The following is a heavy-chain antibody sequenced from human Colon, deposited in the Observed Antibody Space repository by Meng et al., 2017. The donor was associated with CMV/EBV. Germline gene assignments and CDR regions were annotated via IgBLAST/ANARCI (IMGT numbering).Heavy chain of an antibody. CDR2: IRFDGSNK. Sequence: GESLKISCAASGFTFSSYGMYWVRQAPGKGLEWVAFIRFDGSNKFYADSVKGRFTISRGNAKNSLYLQMNSLGAEDTAVYYCARDRWECSGGSCYSRVHFDYWGQGTLVTVSS. D-gene: IGHD2-15*01. V-gene: IGHV3-30*02. J-gene: IGHJ4*02. CDR3: ARDRWECSGGSCYSRVHFDY. CDR1: GFTFSSYG.